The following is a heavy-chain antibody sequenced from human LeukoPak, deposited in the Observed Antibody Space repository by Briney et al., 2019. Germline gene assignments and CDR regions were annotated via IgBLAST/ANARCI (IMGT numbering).Heavy chain of an antibody. CDR1: GFTFSSSG. J-gene: IGHJ4*02. CDR2: IRYDISNK. D-gene: IGHD4/OR15-4a*01. V-gene: IGHV3-30*02. CDR3: AKDLGMNYGDYFDF. Sequence: PGGSLRLSCAASGFTFSSSGMHWVRPAPGKGLEWVTFIRYDISNKYYADSVKGRFTISRDNSKNTLYLQMNSLRAEDTAVYYCAKDLGMNYGDYFDFWGQGTLVTVSS.